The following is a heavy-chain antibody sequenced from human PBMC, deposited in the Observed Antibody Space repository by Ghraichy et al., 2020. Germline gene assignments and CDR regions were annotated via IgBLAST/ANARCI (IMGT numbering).Heavy chain of an antibody. Sequence: GGSLNISCAASGFTFSTYNMNWVRQAPGEGLEWVSSISSDLLYIYYADSVKGRFTISRDNAKNSLYLQMDSLRAEDTAVYYCARPYCDSTSCYSPFDIWGQGTMVTVSS. D-gene: IGHD2-2*01. V-gene: IGHV3-21*01. CDR3: ARPYCDSTSCYSPFDI. J-gene: IGHJ3*02. CDR1: GFTFSTYN. CDR2: ISSDLLYI.